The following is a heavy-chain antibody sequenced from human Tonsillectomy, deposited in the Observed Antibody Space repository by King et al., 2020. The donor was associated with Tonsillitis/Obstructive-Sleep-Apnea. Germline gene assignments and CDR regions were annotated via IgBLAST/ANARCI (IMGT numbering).Heavy chain of an antibody. V-gene: IGHV3-48*03. CDR1: GFTFSSYE. J-gene: IGHJ4*02. CDR2: ISSSGSTI. Sequence: VQLVESGGGLVQPGGSLRLSCAASGFTFSSYEMNWVRQAPGKGLEWVSYISSSGSTIYYADSVKGRFTISRDNAKNSLYLQMNSLRAEDTAVYYCARDLEVGATTGLSAYWGQGTLVTVSS. CDR3: ARDLEVGATTGLSAY. D-gene: IGHD1-26*01.